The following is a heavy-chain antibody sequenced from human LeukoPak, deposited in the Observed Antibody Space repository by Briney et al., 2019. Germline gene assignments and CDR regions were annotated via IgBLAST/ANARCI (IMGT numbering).Heavy chain of an antibody. Sequence: GGSLRLSCAASGFTFSNYWMSWVRQAPGKGLEWVANINQDSSEKYYVDSVKGRFTISRDNAKNSLYLQMDSLRAEDTAVYYCARGGQRLLTADHGLFDIWGQGTMVTVSS. D-gene: IGHD6-25*01. CDR1: GFTFSNYW. CDR3: ARGGQRLLTADHGLFDI. CDR2: INQDSSEK. J-gene: IGHJ3*02. V-gene: IGHV3-7*01.